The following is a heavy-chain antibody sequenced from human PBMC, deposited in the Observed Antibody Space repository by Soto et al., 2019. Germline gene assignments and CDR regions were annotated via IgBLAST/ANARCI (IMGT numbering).Heavy chain of an antibody. D-gene: IGHD3-10*01. CDR3: ARDDGSGITPWDYYYGMDV. CDR2: ISAYNGNT. V-gene: IGHV1-18*04. Sequence: GASVKVSCKASGYTFTSYGISWVRQAPGQGLEWMGWISAYNGNTNYAQKLQGRVTMTTDTSTSTAYMELRSLRSDDTAVYYCARDDGSGITPWDYYYGMDVWGQGTTVTVYS. CDR1: GYTFTSYG. J-gene: IGHJ6*02.